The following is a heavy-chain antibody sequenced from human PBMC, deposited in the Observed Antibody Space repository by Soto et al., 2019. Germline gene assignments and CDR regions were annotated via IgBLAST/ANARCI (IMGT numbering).Heavy chain of an antibody. CDR2: ISGSGGST. V-gene: IGHV3-23*01. Sequence: GGSLRLSCAASGFTFSSYAMSWVRQAPGKGLEWVSAISGSGGSTYYADSVKGRFTISRDNSKNTLYLQMNSLRAEDTAVYYCAKDRDRGDWSSSWYVYWSRSDYYYYYGMDVWGQGTTVTVSS. J-gene: IGHJ6*02. CDR3: AKDRDRGDWSSSWYVYWSRSDYYYYYGMDV. D-gene: IGHD6-13*01. CDR1: GFTFSSYA.